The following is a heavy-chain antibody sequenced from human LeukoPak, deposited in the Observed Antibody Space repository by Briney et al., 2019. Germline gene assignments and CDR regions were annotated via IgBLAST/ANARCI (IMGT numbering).Heavy chain of an antibody. CDR3: ARGPAPGYFDWLLIGNYYYYGMDV. J-gene: IGHJ6*02. CDR1: GYTFTSYD. CDR2: MNPNSGTT. D-gene: IGHD3-9*01. Sequence: ASVKVSCKASGYTFTSYDINWVRQATGQGLEWMGWMNPNSGTTGYAQKFQGRVTMTRNTSISTAYMELSSLRSEDTAVYYCARGPAPGYFDWLLIGNYYYYGMDVWGQGTTVTVSS. V-gene: IGHV1-8*01.